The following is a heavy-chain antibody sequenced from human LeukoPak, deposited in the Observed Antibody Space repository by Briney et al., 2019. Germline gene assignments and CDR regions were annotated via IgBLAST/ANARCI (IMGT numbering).Heavy chain of an antibody. CDR2: INQDGTEK. D-gene: IGHD3-22*01. J-gene: IGHJ4*02. CDR3: ARDLYYFESEGYYASDY. V-gene: IGHV3-7*01. CDR1: GFTFSTYW. Sequence: GGSLRLSCEASGFTFSTYWVSWVRQAPGKGLEWVGNINQDGTEKHYLDSMKGRFTISRDNAKNSLFLQMNSLRAEDTAVYFCARDLYYFESEGYYASDYWGQGTLVTVSS.